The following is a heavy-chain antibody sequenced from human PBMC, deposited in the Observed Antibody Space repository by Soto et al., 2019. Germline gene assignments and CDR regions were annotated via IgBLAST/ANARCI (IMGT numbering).Heavy chain of an antibody. V-gene: IGHV2-5*02. CDR1: GFSLNTRAVG. CDR3: AHGAGWLFDY. J-gene: IGHJ4*02. D-gene: IGHD6-19*01. Sequence: QITLEESGPALVKPTQTLTLTCTFSGFSLNTRAVGVGWIRQPPGKALEWLEFIYWDDNKYYSPSLKSRPTITKATSKNQVVLTMTNTGPVATATYYCAHGAGWLFDYWGQGTQVTVSS. CDR2: IYWDDNK.